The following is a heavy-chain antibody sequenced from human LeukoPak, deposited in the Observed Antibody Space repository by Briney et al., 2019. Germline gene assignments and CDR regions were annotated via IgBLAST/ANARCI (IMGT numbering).Heavy chain of an antibody. J-gene: IGHJ4*02. Sequence: ASVKVSCKASGYTFTSYYMHWVRQAPGQGLEWMGWISAYNGNTNYAQKLQGRVTMTTDTSTSTAYMELRSLRSDDTAVYYCARDNRRPNYYDSSGYPLDYWGQGTLVTVSS. CDR1: GYTFTSYY. CDR2: ISAYNGNT. CDR3: ARDNRRPNYYDSSGYPLDY. D-gene: IGHD3-22*01. V-gene: IGHV1-18*04.